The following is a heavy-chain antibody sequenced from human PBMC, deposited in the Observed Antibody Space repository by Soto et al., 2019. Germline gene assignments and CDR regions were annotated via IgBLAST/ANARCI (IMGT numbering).Heavy chain of an antibody. CDR3: ATELYYYDSSGPLRAFDI. J-gene: IGHJ3*02. Sequence: GASVKVSCKVSGYTLTELAMHWVRQAPGKGLEWMGGFDPEDGETIYAQKFQGRVTMTEDTSTDTAYMELSSLRSEDTAVYYCATELYYYDSSGPLRAFDIWGQGTMVTVS. CDR1: GYTLTELA. V-gene: IGHV1-24*01. D-gene: IGHD3-22*01. CDR2: FDPEDGET.